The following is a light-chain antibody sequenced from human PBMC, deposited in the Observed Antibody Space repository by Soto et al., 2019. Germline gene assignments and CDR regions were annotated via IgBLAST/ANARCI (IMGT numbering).Light chain of an antibody. J-gene: IGLJ3*02. Sequence: QSALTQPASVSGSPGQSITISCTGTSSDVGGYNLVSWYQQHPAKAPQLIIYPDTQRPSGVSDRFSGSKSGSTASLTISGLQTEDEADYYCCSYAGSYTLMFGGGTKVTVL. CDR2: PDT. CDR3: CSYAGSYTLM. V-gene: IGLV2-23*01. CDR1: SSDVGGYNL.